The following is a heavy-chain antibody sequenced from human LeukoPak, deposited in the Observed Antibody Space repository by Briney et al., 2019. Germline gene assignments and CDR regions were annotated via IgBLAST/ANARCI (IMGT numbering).Heavy chain of an antibody. CDR3: ARWGRGYSYGWGYAFDI. J-gene: IGHJ3*02. D-gene: IGHD5-18*01. Sequence: SETLSLTCAVYGGSFSGYYWSWIRQPPGKGLEWIGEINHSGSTNYNPSLKSRVTISVDASKNQFSLKLSSVTAADTAVYYCARWGRGYSYGWGYAFDIWGQGTMVTVSS. V-gene: IGHV4-34*01. CDR1: GGSFSGYY. CDR2: INHSGST.